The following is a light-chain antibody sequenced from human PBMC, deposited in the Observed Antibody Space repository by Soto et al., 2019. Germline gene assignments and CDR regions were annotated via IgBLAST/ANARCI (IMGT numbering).Light chain of an antibody. J-gene: IGKJ1*01. CDR3: QHYATSPPSWT. Sequence: EIVLTQSPGTLSLSPGERAALFCRASQSVSSTHLAWYQQKPGQAPRLLIYGVSNRATGIPDRFSGSGSGTDFTLTISRLDPEDFAVYYCQHYATSPPSWTFGQGTKVEIK. CDR1: QSVSSTH. V-gene: IGKV3-20*01. CDR2: GVS.